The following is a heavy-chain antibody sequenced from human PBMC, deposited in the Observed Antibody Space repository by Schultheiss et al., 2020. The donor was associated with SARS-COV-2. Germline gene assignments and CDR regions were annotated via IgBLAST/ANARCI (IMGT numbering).Heavy chain of an antibody. D-gene: IGHD2-21*02. Sequence: GGSLRLSCAASGFTFSTHGMHWVRQAPGKGLEWVAVISYDGSNKYYADSVKGRFTISRDNSKNTLYLQMNSLRAEDTAVYYCARDYMTLNYYYYGMDVWGQGTTVTVSS. J-gene: IGHJ6*02. V-gene: IGHV3-30*03. CDR3: ARDYMTLNYYYYGMDV. CDR2: ISYDGSNK. CDR1: GFTFSTHG.